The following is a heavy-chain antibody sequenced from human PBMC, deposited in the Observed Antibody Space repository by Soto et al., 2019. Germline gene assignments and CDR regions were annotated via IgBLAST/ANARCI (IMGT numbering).Heavy chain of an antibody. D-gene: IGHD6-6*01. CDR3: ARDGNMAARSDYLDS. CDR1: GFTFSNYE. CDR2: ISISGATV. J-gene: IGHJ4*02. Sequence: PGGSLRLPCAASGFTFSNYEMNWVRQAPGKGLEWISYISISGATVYYADSVKGRFTISRDNAKSSLFLQMSSLRAEDTGVYYCARDGNMAARSDYLDSWGQGTLVTVSS. V-gene: IGHV3-48*03.